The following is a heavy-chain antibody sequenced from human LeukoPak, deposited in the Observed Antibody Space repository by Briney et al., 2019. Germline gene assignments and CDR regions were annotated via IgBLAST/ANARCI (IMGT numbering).Heavy chain of an antibody. CDR2: ISPIFGTA. V-gene: IGHV1-69*05. Sequence: ASVKVSCKASGGSFSSYTIDWVRQAPGQGLEWMGGISPIFGTANYAQRFQGRVTVTRDMSTSTVYMELSSLRSEDTAVYYCASLLNWFDPWGQGTLVTVSS. J-gene: IGHJ5*02. CDR3: ASLLNWFDP. CDR1: GGSFSSYT.